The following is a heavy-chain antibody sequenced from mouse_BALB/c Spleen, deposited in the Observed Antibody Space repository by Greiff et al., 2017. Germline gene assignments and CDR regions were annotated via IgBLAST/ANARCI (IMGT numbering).Heavy chain of an antibody. J-gene: IGHJ4*01. V-gene: IGHV5-6-3*01. Sequence: EVMLVESGGGLVQPGGSLKLSCAASGFTFSSYGISWVRQTPDKRLELVATINSNGGSTYYPDSVKGRFTISRDNAKNTLYLQMSSLKSEDTAMYYCARTLYYRYDGGYAMDYWGQGTSVTVSS. CDR3: ARTLYYRYDGGYAMDY. CDR2: INSNGGST. CDR1: GFTFSSYG. D-gene: IGHD2-14*01.